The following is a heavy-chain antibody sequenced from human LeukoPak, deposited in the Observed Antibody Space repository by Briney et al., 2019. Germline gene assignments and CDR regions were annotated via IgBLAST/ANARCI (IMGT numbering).Heavy chain of an antibody. CDR1: GFTFTNYA. J-gene: IGHJ6*03. V-gene: IGHV3-23*01. D-gene: IGHD3-3*01. Sequence: GGSLRLSCAASGFTFTNYALSWVRQAPGKGLEWVSTISGSGGSTYYADSVKGRFTISRDNSKNTLYLQMNSLRAEDTAVYYCAKGSTIFGVIIDYCYYMDVWAKGPRSPSP. CDR3: AKGSTIFGVIIDYCYYMDV. CDR2: ISGSGGST.